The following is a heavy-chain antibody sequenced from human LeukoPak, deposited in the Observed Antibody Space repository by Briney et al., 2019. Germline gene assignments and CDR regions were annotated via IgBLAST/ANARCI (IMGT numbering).Heavy chain of an antibody. CDR3: TRSSGWRSALAY. CDR2: IYYSGST. D-gene: IGHD6-19*01. J-gene: IGHJ4*02. V-gene: IGHV4-39*03. CDR1: GGSISSSNFH. Sequence: SETLSLTCTVSGGSISSSNFHWGWIRQPPGKGLEWIGSIYYSGSTYYNPSLKSRVTISVDTSKSQFSLKLNSVTAADTAVYYCTRSSGWRSALAYWGQGTLVTVSS.